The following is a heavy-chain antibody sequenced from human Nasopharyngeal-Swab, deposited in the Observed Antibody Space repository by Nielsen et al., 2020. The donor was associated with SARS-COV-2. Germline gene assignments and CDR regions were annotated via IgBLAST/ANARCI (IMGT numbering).Heavy chain of an antibody. CDR3: APQLGRAYRNSFAS. D-gene: IGHD1-1*01. J-gene: IGHJ4*02. V-gene: IGHV1-24*01. Sequence: ASVKASCKVSGYTLTELSMHWVRQAPGKGLEWMGGFDPEDGETIYAQKFQGSVTMTENTSTDTAYMERSSLRSEETAVYYCAPQLGRAYRNSFASWGQGPWSPSPQ. CDR2: FDPEDGET. CDR1: GYTLTELS.